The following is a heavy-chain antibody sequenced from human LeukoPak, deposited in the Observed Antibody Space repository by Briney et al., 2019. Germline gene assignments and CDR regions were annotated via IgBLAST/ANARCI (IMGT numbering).Heavy chain of an antibody. V-gene: IGHV4-39*01. D-gene: IGHD2-15*01. Sequence: PSETLSLTCTVSGDSISSSSLYWGWIRQPPGKSLEWIGSISYSGGAYYNPSLKSRVTISVDTSKNQFSLKLSSVTAADTAVYYCARHRCSGGSCYPMNWFDPWGQGTLVTVSS. CDR2: ISYSGGA. CDR3: ARHRCSGGSCYPMNWFDP. CDR1: GDSISSSSLY. J-gene: IGHJ5*02.